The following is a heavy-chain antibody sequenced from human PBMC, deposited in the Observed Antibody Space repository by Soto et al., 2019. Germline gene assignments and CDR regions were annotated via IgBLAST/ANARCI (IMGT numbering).Heavy chain of an antibody. J-gene: IGHJ6*02. CDR2: INHSGST. CDR3: ARSYSSSWYYYYGMDV. V-gene: IGHV4-34*01. Sequence: SETLSLTCAVYGGSFSGYYWSWIRQPPGKGLEWIGEINHSGSTNYNPSLKIRVTISVDTSKNQFSLKLSSVTAADTAVYYCARSYSSSWYYYYGMDVWGQGTTVT. CDR1: GGSFSGYY. D-gene: IGHD6-13*01.